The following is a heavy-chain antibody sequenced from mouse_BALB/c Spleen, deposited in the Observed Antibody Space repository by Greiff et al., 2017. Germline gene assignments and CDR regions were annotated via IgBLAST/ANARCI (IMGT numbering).Heavy chain of an antibody. D-gene: IGHD1-1*01. J-gene: IGHJ3*01. Sequence: EVKLMESGGGLVQPGGSLKPSCAASGFTFSSNGMSWVRQTPDKRLELVATINSNGGSTYYPDSVKGRFTISRDNAKNTLYLQMSSLKSEDTAMYYCARDNYGSGFAYWGQGTLVTVSA. CDR3: ARDNYGSGFAY. V-gene: IGHV5-6-3*01. CDR2: INSNGGST. CDR1: GFTFSSNG.